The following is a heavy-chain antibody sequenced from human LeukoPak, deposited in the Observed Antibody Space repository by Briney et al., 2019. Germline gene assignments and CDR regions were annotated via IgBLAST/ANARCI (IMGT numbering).Heavy chain of an antibody. Sequence: SETLSLTCTISGGSYYWNWIRQPAGKGLEWIGRLYSSGYTNYNPSLMSRVTMSVDTSKNQFSLKVSSVTAADTAVYYCARGITAESYYLDYWGQGTLVSVSS. CDR3: ARGITAESYYLDY. CDR1: GGSYY. J-gene: IGHJ4*02. CDR2: LYSSGYT. D-gene: IGHD6-6*01. V-gene: IGHV4-4*07.